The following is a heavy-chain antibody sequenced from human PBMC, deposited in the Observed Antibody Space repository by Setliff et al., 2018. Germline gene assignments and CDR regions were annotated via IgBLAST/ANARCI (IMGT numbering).Heavy chain of an antibody. D-gene: IGHD6-13*01. J-gene: IGHJ3*02. V-gene: IGHV5-51*01. Sequence: PGESLKISCKVSGNGFADLWIAWVRQTPGKGLEWMGIIHPADYDTRYSPSFQGQVTISADKSISTAYLQWSSLKASDTAMYYCARPRYSSTWYEVGAFDIWGQGTMVTVSS. CDR1: GNGFADLW. CDR3: ARPRYSSTWYEVGAFDI. CDR2: IHPADYDT.